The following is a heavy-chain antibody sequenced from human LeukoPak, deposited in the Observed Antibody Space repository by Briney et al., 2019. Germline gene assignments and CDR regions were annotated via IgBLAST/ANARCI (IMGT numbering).Heavy chain of an antibody. J-gene: IGHJ4*02. CDR3: ARVVPAAIVFDY. CDR2: INRSGST. D-gene: IGHD2-2*01. V-gene: IGHV4-34*01. Sequence: SETLSLTCAVYGGSFSGYYWSWIRQPPGKGLEWIGEINRSGSTNYNPSLKSRVTISVDTSKNQFSLKLSSVTAADTAVYYCARVVPAAIVFDYWGQGTLVTVSS. CDR1: GGSFSGYY.